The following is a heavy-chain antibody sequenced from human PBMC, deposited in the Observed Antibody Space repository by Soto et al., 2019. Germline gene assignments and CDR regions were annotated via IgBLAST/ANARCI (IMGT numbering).Heavy chain of an antibody. CDR3: ASDLGYCSGGSCKSPGY. J-gene: IGHJ4*02. CDR1: GFTFSSYG. Sequence: GGALRLSCAASGFTFSSYGMHWVRQAPGKGLEWVAVIWYDGSNKYYADSVKGRFTISRDNSKKTLYLQMNSLRAEDTAVYYCASDLGYCSGGSCKSPGYWGQGTLVTVSS. D-gene: IGHD2-15*01. V-gene: IGHV3-33*01. CDR2: IWYDGSNK.